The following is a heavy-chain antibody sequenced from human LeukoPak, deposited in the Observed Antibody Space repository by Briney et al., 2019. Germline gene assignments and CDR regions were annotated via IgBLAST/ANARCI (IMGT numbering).Heavy chain of an antibody. Sequence: PSETLSLTCTVSAGSISSYYWSWIRQPPGKGLEWIGYIYYSGSTNYNPSLKSRVTISVDTSKNQFSLKLSSVTAADTAVYYCPRASVTINYDYWGQGTLVTVSS. J-gene: IGHJ4*02. CDR2: IYYSGST. V-gene: IGHV4-59*01. CDR3: PRASVTINYDY. CDR1: AGSISSYY. D-gene: IGHD3-10*01.